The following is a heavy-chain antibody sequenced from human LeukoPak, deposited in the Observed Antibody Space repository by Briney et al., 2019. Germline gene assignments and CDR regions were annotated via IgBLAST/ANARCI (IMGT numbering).Heavy chain of an antibody. J-gene: IGHJ5*02. Sequence: SETLSLTGTSSDGAISNYYWNGIRQTPGKGPEWIGYIYYSGTTNYNPSLKSRVTISVDTSKNQFSLKLSSVTAADTAVYYCARRGSFNWFDPWGQGTLVTVSS. V-gene: IGHV4-59*01. CDR3: ARRGSFNWFDP. D-gene: IGHD3-10*01. CDR2: IYYSGTT. CDR1: DGAISNYY.